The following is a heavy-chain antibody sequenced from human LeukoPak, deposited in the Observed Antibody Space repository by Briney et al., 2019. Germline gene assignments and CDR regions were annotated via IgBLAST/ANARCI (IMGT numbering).Heavy chain of an antibody. CDR3: ARVFGGARSY. CDR2: INRSGTT. J-gene: IGHJ4*02. CDR1: GGIFNGYY. V-gene: IGHV4-34*01. Sequence: TETLSLTCAVYGGIFNGYYWSWIRQPPGKGLEWIGEINRSGTTNYNPTLKSRVTISVDTSKNQFSLKLSSVTAADTAVYYCARVFGGARSYWGQGTLVTVSS. D-gene: IGHD3-16*01.